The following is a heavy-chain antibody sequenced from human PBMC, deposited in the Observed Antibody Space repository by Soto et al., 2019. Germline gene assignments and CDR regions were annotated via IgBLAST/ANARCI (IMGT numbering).Heavy chain of an antibody. J-gene: IGHJ4*02. V-gene: IGHV4-59*08. CDR1: GGSISGYY. D-gene: IGHD3-10*01. Sequence: QVQLQESGPGLVKPSETLSLTCTVSGGSISGYYWSWIRQPPGKGLEWIGYVWHSGSTNYNPSLTTRGTRSVDTSKNQFSLKLSSMTAEDTAVYSCASYGSGSYSFVYWGQGTLVTVSS. CDR2: VWHSGST. CDR3: ASYGSGSYSFVY.